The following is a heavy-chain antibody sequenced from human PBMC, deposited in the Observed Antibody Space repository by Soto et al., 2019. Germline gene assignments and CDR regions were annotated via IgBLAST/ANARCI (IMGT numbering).Heavy chain of an antibody. J-gene: IGHJ5*02. CDR2: ISGYNGNT. CDR1: GYTFTSFG. CDR3: ASGGYCRGGGCLAFDP. D-gene: IGHD2-15*01. V-gene: IGHV1-18*01. Sequence: QVQLVQSGAEVKKPGASVKVSCKASGYTFTSFGISWVRQAPGQGFEWMGWISGYNGNTNYAQKLQGRVTMTTDTYTTSAYRELRGLKSDDTAVYYCASGGYCRGGGCLAFDPWGQGTLVTVSS.